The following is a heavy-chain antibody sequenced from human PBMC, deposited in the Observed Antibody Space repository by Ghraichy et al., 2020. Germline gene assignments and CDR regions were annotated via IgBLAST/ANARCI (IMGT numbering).Heavy chain of an antibody. CDR3: ARHLDPLYGDSPPNDAFDI. V-gene: IGHV4-39*01. D-gene: IGHD4-17*01. CDR2: IYYSGST. J-gene: IGHJ3*02. CDR1: GGSISSSSYY. Sequence: SQTLSLTCTVSGGSISSSSYYWGWIRQPPGKGLEWIGSIYYSGSTYYNPSLKSRVTISVDTSKNQFSLKLSSVTAADTAVYYCARHLDPLYGDSPPNDAFDIWGQGTMVTVSS.